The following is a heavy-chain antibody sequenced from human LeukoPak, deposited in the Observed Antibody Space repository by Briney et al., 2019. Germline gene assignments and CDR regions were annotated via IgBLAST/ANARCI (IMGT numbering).Heavy chain of an antibody. J-gene: IGHJ4*02. V-gene: IGHV3-30*18. CDR1: GFTFSSYG. Sequence: GRSLRLSCAASGFTFSSYGMNWVRQAPGKGLEWVAVISYDGSNKYYADSVKGRFTISRDNSKNTLYLQKISLRAEDNAVYYCSKSVAYRSWLAEDYCCQGPLVPVTA. CDR3: SKSVAYRSWLAEDY. CDR2: ISYDGSNK. D-gene: IGHD6-13*01.